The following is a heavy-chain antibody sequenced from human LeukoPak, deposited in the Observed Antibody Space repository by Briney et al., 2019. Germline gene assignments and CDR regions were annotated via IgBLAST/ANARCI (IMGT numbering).Heavy chain of an antibody. J-gene: IGHJ6*03. D-gene: IGHD3-10*01. CDR3: ARIFGSGNENYFYYMDV. CDR2: IYQSGST. CDR1: GYSISTGYY. Sequence: PSETLSLTCAASGYSISTGYYWGWIRQPPGKGLEWIGIIYQSGSTFYNPSLRTRVTISVDTSKNQFSLNLSSVTAADTAVYYCARIFGSGNENYFYYMDVWGKGTTVTVSS. V-gene: IGHV4-38-2*01.